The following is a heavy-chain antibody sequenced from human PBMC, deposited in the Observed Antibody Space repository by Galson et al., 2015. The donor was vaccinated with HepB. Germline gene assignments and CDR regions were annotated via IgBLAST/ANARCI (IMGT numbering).Heavy chain of an antibody. J-gene: IGHJ6*02. CDR2: INPNSGGT. CDR3: ARSLITFGGVIDYGYYHGMDV. D-gene: IGHD3-16*02. Sequence: SVKVSCKASGYTFTGYYMHWVRQAPGQGLEWMEWINPNSGGTNYAQKFQGRVTMTRDTSISTAYMELSRLRSDDTAVYYCARSLITFGGVIDYGYYHGMDVWGQGTTVTVSS. CDR1: GYTFTGYY. V-gene: IGHV1-2*02.